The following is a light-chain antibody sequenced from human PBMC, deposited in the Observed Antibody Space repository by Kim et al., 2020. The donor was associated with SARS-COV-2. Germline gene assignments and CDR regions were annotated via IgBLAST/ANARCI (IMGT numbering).Light chain of an antibody. V-gene: IGLV2-14*03. J-gene: IGLJ3*02. CDR2: DVS. Sequence: QPLTVSCTATCRGVGSYNYVSWYQQKRGKASKLMIYDVSNRPSGVFNRFSGYKCDNTASLTISGLQAGVEVDYYCSSYTSSTTLEVFGGGTQLTVL. CDR3: SSYTSSTTLEV. CDR1: CRGVGSYNY.